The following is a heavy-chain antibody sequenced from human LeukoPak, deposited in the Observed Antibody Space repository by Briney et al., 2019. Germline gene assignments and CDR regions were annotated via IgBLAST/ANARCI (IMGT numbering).Heavy chain of an antibody. V-gene: IGHV3-23*01. CDR1: GFTFSSYA. J-gene: IGHJ4*02. Sequence: GGSLRLSCAASGFTFSSYAMSWVRQAPGKGLEWVSAISGSGGSTYYADSVKGRFTISRDNSKNTLYLQMNSLRAEDTAVYYRAKGISGYSSGWYGSYYFDYWGQGTLVTVSS. CDR3: AKGISGYSSGWYGSYYFDY. D-gene: IGHD6-19*01. CDR2: ISGSGGST.